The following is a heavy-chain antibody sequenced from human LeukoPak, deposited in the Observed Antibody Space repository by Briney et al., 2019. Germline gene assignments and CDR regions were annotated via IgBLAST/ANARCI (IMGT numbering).Heavy chain of an antibody. Sequence: GRSLRLSCAASGFTFRSYGMHWVRQAPGKGLEWVAVIWSDGSNEYYTDSVKGRFTISRDNSKNTLYLQMNSLRVEDTAVYYCARETEMANLDYWGQGTLVTVSS. CDR2: IWSDGSNE. V-gene: IGHV3-33*01. CDR3: ARETEMANLDY. D-gene: IGHD5-24*01. CDR1: GFTFRSYG. J-gene: IGHJ4*02.